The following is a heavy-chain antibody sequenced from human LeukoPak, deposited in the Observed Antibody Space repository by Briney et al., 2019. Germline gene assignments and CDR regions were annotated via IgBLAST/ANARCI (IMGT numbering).Heavy chain of an antibody. CDR3: ARKSGKFDY. CDR1: GLPIADFA. CDR2: ISGDGVST. J-gene: IGHJ4*02. V-gene: IGHV3-43*02. Sequence: GGPLRLSCVASGLPIADFAMHWVRQAPGKGLEWVSLISGDGVSTFYADSVKGRFSISRDNSKNSLSLEMNSLRTEDTAMYYCARKSGKFDYWGQGTLVAVSS.